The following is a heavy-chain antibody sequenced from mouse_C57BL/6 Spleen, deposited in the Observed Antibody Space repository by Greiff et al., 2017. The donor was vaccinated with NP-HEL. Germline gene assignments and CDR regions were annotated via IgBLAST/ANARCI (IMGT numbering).Heavy chain of an antibody. CDR2: IWSDGST. Sequence: VQGVESGPGLVAPSQSLSITCTVSGFSLTSYGVHWVRQPPGQGLEWLVVIWSDGSTTYNSALNSRLSISKYNSKSQVFLKMNSLQTDDTAMYYCARHRDYDAMDYWGQGTSVTVSS. CDR1: GFSLTSYG. J-gene: IGHJ4*01. V-gene: IGHV2-6-1*01. CDR3: ARHRDYDAMDY.